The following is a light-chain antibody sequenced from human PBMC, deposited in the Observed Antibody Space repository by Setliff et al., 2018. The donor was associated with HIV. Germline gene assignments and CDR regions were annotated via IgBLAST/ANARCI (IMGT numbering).Light chain of an antibody. J-gene: IGLJ1*01. CDR1: SNDVGYYNR. V-gene: IGLV2-8*01. Sequence: QSALAQPPSASGSPGQSVTISCTGTSNDVGYYNRVSWYQQYPGKAPKVMIYEVSKRPSGVPDRFSGSKSGNTASLTVSGLQAEDEADYFCCSYVTGSTYVCGTGTKVTV. CDR3: CSYVTGSTYV. CDR2: EVS.